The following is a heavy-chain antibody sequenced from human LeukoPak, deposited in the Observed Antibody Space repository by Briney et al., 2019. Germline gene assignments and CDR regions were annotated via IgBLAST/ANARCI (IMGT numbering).Heavy chain of an antibody. CDR2: IYYSGST. CDR3: ARDQRAVGYYGMDV. CDR1: GGSISGNH. J-gene: IGHJ6*02. Sequence: SETLSLTCTVSGGSISGNHWSWVRRPPGKGLEWIGYIYYSGSTNYNPSLKSRVTISVDTSKNQFSLKLRSVTAADTAVYYCARDQRAVGYYGMDVWGRGTTVTVSS. V-gene: IGHV4-59*01. D-gene: IGHD6-19*01.